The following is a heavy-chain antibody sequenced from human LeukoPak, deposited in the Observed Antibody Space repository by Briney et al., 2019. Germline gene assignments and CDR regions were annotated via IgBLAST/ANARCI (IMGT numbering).Heavy chain of an antibody. D-gene: IGHD6-13*01. CDR1: GGSISSSSYY. Sequence: PSETLSLTCTVSGGSISSSSYYWSWIRQPPGKGLEWIGEINHSGSTNYNPSLKSRVTMSVDTSKNQFSLKLTSVTVADTAVYYCARRRPSSWSRSTPDYWGQGTLVTVSS. CDR3: ARRRPSSWSRSTPDY. CDR2: INHSGST. J-gene: IGHJ4*02. V-gene: IGHV4-39*07.